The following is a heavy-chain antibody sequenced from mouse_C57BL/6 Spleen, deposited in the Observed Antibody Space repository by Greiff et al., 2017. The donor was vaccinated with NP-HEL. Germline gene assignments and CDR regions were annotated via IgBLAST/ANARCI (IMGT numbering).Heavy chain of an antibody. J-gene: IGHJ2*01. V-gene: IGHV5-9-1*02. Sequence: EVMLVESGEGLVKPGGSLKLSCAASGFTFSSYAMSWVRQTPEKRLEWVAYISSGGDYIYYADTVKGRFTISRDNARNTLYLQMSRLKSEDTAMYYCTSGGYYFDYWGQGTTLTVSS. CDR2: ISSGGDYI. CDR3: TSGGYYFDY. CDR1: GFTFSSYA.